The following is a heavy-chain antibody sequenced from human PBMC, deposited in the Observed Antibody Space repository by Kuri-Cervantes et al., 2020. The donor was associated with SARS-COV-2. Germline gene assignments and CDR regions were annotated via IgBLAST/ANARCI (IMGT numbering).Heavy chain of an antibody. Sequence: GSLRLSCSVSGDSISTGYYWNWIRQSPEKGLEWIGSVHHSGSTYHNPSLKSRVTISVDTSKNQFPLRLNSVTAADTAVYYCVRRFWSGNYYWFDPWGQGTLVTVSS. CDR2: VHHSGST. CDR1: GDSISTGYY. CDR3: VRRFWSGNYYWFDP. D-gene: IGHD3-3*01. V-gene: IGHV4-38-2*02. J-gene: IGHJ5*02.